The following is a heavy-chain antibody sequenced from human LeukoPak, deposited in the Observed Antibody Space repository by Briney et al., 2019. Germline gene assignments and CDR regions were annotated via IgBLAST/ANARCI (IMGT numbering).Heavy chain of an antibody. CDR3: AKAAKLPSITMIRGVRVSYYMDV. D-gene: IGHD3-10*01. V-gene: IGHV3-7*01. CDR2: IKQDGSEK. CDR1: GFSFSNYW. Sequence: PGGSLRLSCAASGFSFSNYWMSWVRRAPGRGLEWVANIKQDGSEKYYLDSLKGRFTISRDNSKNTLYLQMNSLRAEDTAVYYCAKAAKLPSITMIRGVRVSYYMDVWGKGTTVTISS. J-gene: IGHJ6*03.